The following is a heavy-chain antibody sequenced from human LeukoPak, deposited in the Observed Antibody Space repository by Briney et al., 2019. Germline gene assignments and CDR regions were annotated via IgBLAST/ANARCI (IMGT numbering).Heavy chain of an antibody. CDR3: AREQDIGMVSALDY. D-gene: IGHD5-18*01. J-gene: IGHJ4*02. Sequence: ASVKVSCKPSGYTFTGYYMHWVRQAPGLGIEWMGWINPNSGDANYAQKFQGRVTMTRDTSISTAYMELSRLRSDATAVYYCAREQDIGMVSALDYWGQGTLVTVSS. CDR2: INPNSGDA. CDR1: GYTFTGYY. V-gene: IGHV1-2*02.